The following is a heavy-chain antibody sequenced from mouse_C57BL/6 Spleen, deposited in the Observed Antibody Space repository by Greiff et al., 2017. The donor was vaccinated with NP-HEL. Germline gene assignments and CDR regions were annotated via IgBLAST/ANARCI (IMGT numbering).Heavy chain of an antibody. D-gene: IGHD2-3*01. Sequence: QVQLKQPGAELVMPGASVKLSCKASGYTFTSYWMHWVKQRPGQGLEWIGEIDPSDSYTNYNQKFKGKSTLTVDKSSSTAYMQLSSLTSEDSAVYYCARDYDGYPFDYWGQGTTLTVSS. V-gene: IGHV1-69*01. CDR3: ARDYDGYPFDY. CDR1: GYTFTSYW. J-gene: IGHJ2*01. CDR2: IDPSDSYT.